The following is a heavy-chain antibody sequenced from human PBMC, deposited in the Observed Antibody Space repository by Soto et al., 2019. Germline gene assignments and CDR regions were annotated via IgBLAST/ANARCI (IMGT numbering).Heavy chain of an antibody. CDR3: ARDVMAYYYGSGSDYFDY. CDR1: GFTFSSYW. V-gene: IGHV3-7*01. Sequence: EVQLVESGGGLVQPGGSLRLSCAASGFTFSSYWMSWVRQAPGKGLEWVANIKQDGSEKYYVDSVKGRCTSSRDNAKNSLYLQMNSLRAEDTAVYYSARDVMAYYYGSGSDYFDYWGQGTLVTV. D-gene: IGHD3-10*01. CDR2: IKQDGSEK. J-gene: IGHJ4*02.